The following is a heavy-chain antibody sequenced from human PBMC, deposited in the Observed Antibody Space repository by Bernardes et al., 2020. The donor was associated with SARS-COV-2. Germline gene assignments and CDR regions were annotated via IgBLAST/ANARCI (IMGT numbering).Heavy chain of an antibody. J-gene: IGHJ6*02. V-gene: IGHV3-74*01. Sequence: GGSLRLCCASSGFTFSIYWMHWVRQGPGKGLVWVSRINSDGSSTSYADSVKGRFTISRDNAKNTLYLHVNSLRAEDTAVYYCARKGYDFWSGYGYYYYYGLDVWGQGTTVTVSS. D-gene: IGHD3-3*01. CDR3: ARKGYDFWSGYGYYYYYGLDV. CDR1: GFTFSIYW. CDR2: INSDGSST.